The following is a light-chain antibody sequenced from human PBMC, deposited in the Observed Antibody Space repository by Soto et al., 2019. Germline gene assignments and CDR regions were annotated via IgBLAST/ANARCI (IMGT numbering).Light chain of an antibody. V-gene: IGKV1-5*03. CDR2: KAS. CDR3: QQYSTYART. J-gene: IGKJ1*01. Sequence: DIQMTQSPSTLSASVGDRVTITCRASESISDWLAWYQQKPGKAPKLLIYKASNLESGVPSRFGGSGSGTDFTLAIISLQPDDYAIYYCQQYSTYARTFGQGTKVEIK. CDR1: ESISDW.